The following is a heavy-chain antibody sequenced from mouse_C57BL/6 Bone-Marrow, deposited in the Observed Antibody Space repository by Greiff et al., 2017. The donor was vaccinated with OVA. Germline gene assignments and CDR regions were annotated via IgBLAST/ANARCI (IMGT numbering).Heavy chain of an antibody. D-gene: IGHD1-1*01. CDR1: GFTFSSYG. J-gene: IGHJ2*01. Sequence: EVQGVESGGDLVKPGGSLKLSCAASGFTFSSYGMSWVRQTPDKRLEWVATISSGGSYTYSPDSVKGRFTISRDNAKNTLYLQISSLKSEDTAMYYCARHGDYGSFFDYWGQGTTLTVSS. V-gene: IGHV5-6*01. CDR2: ISSGGSYT. CDR3: ARHGDYGSFFDY.